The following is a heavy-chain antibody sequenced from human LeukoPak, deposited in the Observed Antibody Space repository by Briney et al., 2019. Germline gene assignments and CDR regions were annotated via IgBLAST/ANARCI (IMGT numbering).Heavy chain of an antibody. CDR2: INPNSGGT. CDR3: ARVTAAAGYAFDI. Sequence: ASVKVSCKASGYTFTSYDINWVRQAPGQGLEWMGWINPNSGGTNYAQKFQGRVTMTRDTSISTAYMELSRLRSDDTAVYYCARVTAAAGYAFDIWGQGTMVTVSS. D-gene: IGHD6-13*01. J-gene: IGHJ3*02. CDR1: GYTFTSYD. V-gene: IGHV1-2*02.